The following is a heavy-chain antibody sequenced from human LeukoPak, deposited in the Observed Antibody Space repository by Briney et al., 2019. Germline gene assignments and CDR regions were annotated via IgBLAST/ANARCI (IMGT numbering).Heavy chain of an antibody. Sequence: PGGSLRLSCAASGFNFSSYAMSWVRQAPGKGLEWVSGLSGSGGSTYYADSVKGRFTISRDNSKNMVYLQMNSLRAEDTAVYYCARAYDGAEGAFDIWGQGTMVTVSS. V-gene: IGHV3-23*01. CDR2: LSGSGGST. D-gene: IGHD5-12*01. CDR3: ARAYDGAEGAFDI. J-gene: IGHJ3*02. CDR1: GFNFSSYA.